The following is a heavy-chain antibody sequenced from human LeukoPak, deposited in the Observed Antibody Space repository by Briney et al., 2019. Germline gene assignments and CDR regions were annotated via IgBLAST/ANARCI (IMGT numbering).Heavy chain of an antibody. Sequence: ASVKVPCKVSGYTFTGYYMHWVRQAPGQGLEWMGWINPDSGGTNYAQKFQGRVTMTRDTSISTAYMELSRLRSDDTAMYYCASPGGGVDGHFDYLGQGTRVTVSS. J-gene: IGHJ4*02. CDR2: INPDSGGT. CDR3: ASPGGGVDGHFDY. V-gene: IGHV1-2*02. D-gene: IGHD3-16*01. CDR1: GYTFTGYY.